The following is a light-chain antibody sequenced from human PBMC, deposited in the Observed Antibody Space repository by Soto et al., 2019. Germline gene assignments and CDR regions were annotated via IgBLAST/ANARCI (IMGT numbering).Light chain of an antibody. CDR3: QAWDSNTHYV. V-gene: IGLV3-1*01. CDR1: KLGDKY. CDR2: QDS. Sequence: SYELTQPPSVSVSPGQTASITCSGDKLGDKYVCWYQQRPGQSPVLVIYQDSKRPSGIPERFSGSNSGNTATLTISGTQAMDEADYYCQAWDSNTHYVFGTGTKLTVL. J-gene: IGLJ1*01.